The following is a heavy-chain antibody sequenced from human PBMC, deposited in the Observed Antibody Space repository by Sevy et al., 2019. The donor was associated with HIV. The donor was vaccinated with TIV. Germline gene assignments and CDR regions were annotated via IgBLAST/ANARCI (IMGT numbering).Heavy chain of an antibody. CDR3: ARDRGRGEVALDL. V-gene: IGHV3-48*02. CDR2: ITSSSNTI. Sequence: GGSLRLSCAASGFRFRDYRMNWVRQAPGKGLEWVSYITSSSNTINYADSVKGRFTISRDNGGNSLYLQINSLGHEDTAVYYCARDRGRGEVALDLWGQGTLVTVSS. J-gene: IGHJ5*02. CDR1: GFRFRDYR. D-gene: IGHD3-10*01.